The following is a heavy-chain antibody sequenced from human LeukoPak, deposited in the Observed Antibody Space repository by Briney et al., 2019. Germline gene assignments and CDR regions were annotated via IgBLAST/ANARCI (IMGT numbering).Heavy chain of an antibody. D-gene: IGHD2-21*02. CDR2: IIPIFGTA. J-gene: IGHJ6*02. Sequence: SVKVSCKASGGTFSSYAISWVRQAPGQGLEWMGGIIPIFGTANYAQKFQGRVTITADESTSTAYMELSSLRSEDTAVYYCATRRPDRPPYCGGDCSLAYYYYGMDVWGQGTTVTVSS. CDR3: ATRRPDRPPYCGGDCSLAYYYYGMDV. V-gene: IGHV1-69*13. CDR1: GGTFSSYA.